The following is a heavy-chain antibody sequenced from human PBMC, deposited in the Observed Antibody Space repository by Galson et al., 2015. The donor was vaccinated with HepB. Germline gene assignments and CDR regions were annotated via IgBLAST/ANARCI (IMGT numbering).Heavy chain of an antibody. CDR2: IDPSDSYT. Sequence: QSGAEVKKPGESLRISCKGSGYSFTSYWISWVRQMPGKGLEWMGRIDPSDSYTNYSPSFQGHVTISADKSISTAYLQWSSLKASDTAMYYCAGALVGATPSNAFDIWGQGTMVTVSS. CDR1: GYSFTSYW. CDR3: AGALVGATPSNAFDI. V-gene: IGHV5-10-1*01. D-gene: IGHD1-26*01. J-gene: IGHJ3*02.